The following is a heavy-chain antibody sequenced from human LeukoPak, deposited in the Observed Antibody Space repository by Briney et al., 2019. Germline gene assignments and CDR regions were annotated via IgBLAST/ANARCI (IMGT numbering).Heavy chain of an antibody. CDR1: GGSISGRNYY. CDR2: ISYSGST. CDR3: VRTCGRGAVDPGTSGYINY. D-gene: IGHD3-22*01. Sequence: SETLSLTCTVSGGSISGRNYYWDWIRQPPGKGLEWIGSISYSGSTYYKPSLQSRVTMYVDTSKNQFFLRMSSVTAADTAVYYFVRTCGRGAVDPGTSGYINYWGLGSLVTVSS. J-gene: IGHJ4*01. V-gene: IGHV4-39*01.